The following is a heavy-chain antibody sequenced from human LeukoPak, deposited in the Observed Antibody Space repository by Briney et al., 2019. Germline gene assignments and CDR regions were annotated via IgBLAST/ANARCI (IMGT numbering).Heavy chain of an antibody. CDR2: INQNGGN. Sequence: SETVSLTCAVYAGSFSDYYWAWLRQPPGKGLEWLGEINQNGGNNYNTSLKSRVTLSLDTSMNHVSLRLTSVTAANTGVYYCARGFLSHFYGSSSHDYWGQGTLVSVSS. J-gene: IGHJ4*02. D-gene: IGHD3-10*01. CDR3: ARGFLSHFYGSSSHDY. V-gene: IGHV4-34*01. CDR1: AGSFSDYY.